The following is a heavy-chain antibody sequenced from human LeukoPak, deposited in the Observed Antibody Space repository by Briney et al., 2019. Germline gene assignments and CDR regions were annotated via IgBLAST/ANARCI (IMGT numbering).Heavy chain of an antibody. CDR1: GYTFTGYY. CDR2: INPNSGGT. CDR3: ARMASYSSPMQY. D-gene: IGHD1-26*01. Sequence: GASVKVSCKASGYTFTGYYMHWVRQAPGQGLEWMGWINPNSGGTNYAQKLQGRVTMTTDTSTSTAYMELRSLRSDDTAVYYCARMASYSSPMQYWGQGTLVTVSS. J-gene: IGHJ4*02. V-gene: IGHV1-2*02.